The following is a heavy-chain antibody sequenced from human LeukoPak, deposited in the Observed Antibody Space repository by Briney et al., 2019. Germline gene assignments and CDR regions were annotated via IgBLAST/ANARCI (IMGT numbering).Heavy chain of an antibody. Sequence: PSQTLSLTCTVSGGSISSGSYYWSWIRQPAGKGLEWIGRIYTSGSTNYNPSLKSRVTISVDTSKNQFSLKLSSVTAADTAVYYCARAGQQRNFDYWGQGTLVTVSS. CDR3: ARAGQQRNFDY. CDR1: GGSISSGSYY. V-gene: IGHV4-61*02. CDR2: IYTSGST. D-gene: IGHD6-13*01. J-gene: IGHJ4*02.